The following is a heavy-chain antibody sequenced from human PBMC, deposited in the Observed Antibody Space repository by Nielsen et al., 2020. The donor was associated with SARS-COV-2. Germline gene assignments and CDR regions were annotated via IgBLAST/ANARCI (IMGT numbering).Heavy chain of an antibody. CDR3: AREGLYYDSSGTGGWYFDY. V-gene: IGHV3-74*01. CDR2: INGDGTSI. D-gene: IGHD3-22*01. J-gene: IGHJ4*02. Sequence: GESLKISCAASGFTFSSNWMHWVRQNAGRGLVGVARINGDGTSISYADSVRGRFTISRDNAKNSLYLQMNSLRAEDTAVYYCAREGLYYDSSGTGGWYFDYWGQGTLVTVSS. CDR1: GFTFSSNW.